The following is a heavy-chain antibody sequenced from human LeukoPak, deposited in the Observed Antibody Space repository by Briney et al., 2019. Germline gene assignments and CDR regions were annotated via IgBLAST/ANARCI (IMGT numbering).Heavy chain of an antibody. V-gene: IGHV3-7*01. D-gene: IGHD2-21*02. CDR1: GFTISSYA. Sequence: GGSLRVSCAASGFTISSYAMSWVRQARGKGLEWLANINQGGSEKYYVDSVKGRFTISRDNAKNSLFLQMNSLRAEDTAVYYCARDVGDLWGQGTLVTVSS. CDR2: INQGGSEK. CDR3: ARDVGDL. J-gene: IGHJ4*02.